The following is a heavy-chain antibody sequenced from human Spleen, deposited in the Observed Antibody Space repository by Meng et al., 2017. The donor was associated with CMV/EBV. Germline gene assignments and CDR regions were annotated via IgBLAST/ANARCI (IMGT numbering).Heavy chain of an antibody. Sequence: SYGLHWVRQAPGKGLEWVAVISYDGSNEYYADSVKGRFTISRDNSKNTLYLQMNSLRAEDTAVYYCARDRGLRFLEWSGGLDAFDIWGQGTMVTVSS. CDR2: ISYDGSNE. CDR1: SYG. J-gene: IGHJ3*02. D-gene: IGHD3-3*01. CDR3: ARDRGLRFLEWSGGLDAFDI. V-gene: IGHV3-30-3*01.